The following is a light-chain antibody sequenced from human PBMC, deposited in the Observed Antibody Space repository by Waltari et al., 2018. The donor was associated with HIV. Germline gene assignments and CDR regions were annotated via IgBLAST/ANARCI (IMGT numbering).Light chain of an antibody. CDR2: HDS. J-gene: IGLJ2*01. CDR3: QVCDSPSEQIL. V-gene: IGLV3-21*04. Sequence: YVLTQAPSESVAPGQTARISCGGDNIGRRSVHWYQQKPGQAPSLVIYHDSERPPGIPVRFSCSYSGNTATLPISGVEAWDAAHYYCQVCDSPSEQILFGGGTRLTVL. CDR1: NIGRRS.